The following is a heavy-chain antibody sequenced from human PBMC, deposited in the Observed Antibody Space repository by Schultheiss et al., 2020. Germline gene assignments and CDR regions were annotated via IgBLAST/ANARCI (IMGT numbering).Heavy chain of an antibody. Sequence: SETLSLTCTVSGGSVSSGSYYWSWIRQPPGKGLEWIGYIYYSGSTNYNPSLKSRVTISVDTSKNQFSLKLSSVTAADTAVYYCARLIAVAATGDYWGQGTLVTVSS. CDR2: IYYSGST. CDR1: GGSVSSGSYY. CDR3: ARLIAVAATGDY. V-gene: IGHV4-61*01. J-gene: IGHJ4*02. D-gene: IGHD6-19*01.